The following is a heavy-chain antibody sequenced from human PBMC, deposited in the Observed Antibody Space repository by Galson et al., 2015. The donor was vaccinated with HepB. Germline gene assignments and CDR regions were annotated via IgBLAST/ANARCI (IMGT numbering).Heavy chain of an antibody. D-gene: IGHD3-22*01. CDR3: ARRLYYDSSGYYEGVWYFDL. CDR2: IYPGDSDT. CDR1: GYSFSSYW. V-gene: IGHV5-51*01. Sequence: QSGAEVKKPGESLKISCKGSGYSFSSYWIGWVRQMPGKGLEWMGIIYPGDSDTRYSPSFQGQVTISADKSITTAYLQWSSLKASDTAIYYCARRLYYDSSGYYEGVWYFDLWGRGTLVTVSS. J-gene: IGHJ2*01.